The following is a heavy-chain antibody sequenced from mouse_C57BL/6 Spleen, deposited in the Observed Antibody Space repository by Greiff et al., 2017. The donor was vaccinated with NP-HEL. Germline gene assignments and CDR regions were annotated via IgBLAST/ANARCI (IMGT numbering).Heavy chain of an antibody. CDR3: SYYYGSFFDD. J-gene: IGHJ2*01. V-gene: IGHV1-15*01. CDR1: GYTFTDYE. D-gene: IGHD1-1*01. CDR2: IDPETGGT. Sequence: QVQLQQSGAELVRPGASVTLSCKASGYTFTDYEMHWVKQTPVHGLEWIGAIDPETGGTAYNQKFKGKAILTADKSSSTAYMELRSLTSEDSAVYYCSYYYGSFFDDWGQGTTLTVSS.